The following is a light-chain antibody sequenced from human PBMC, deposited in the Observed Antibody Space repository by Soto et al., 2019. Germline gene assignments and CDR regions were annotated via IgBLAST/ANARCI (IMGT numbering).Light chain of an antibody. J-gene: IGKJ4*01. CDR1: QSIGTS. CDR3: LQYYTYPFT. CDR2: KAS. Sequence: DIQMTQFPSTLSASVGDRITITCRASQSIGTSLAWYRQRPGKTPNLLIYKASSLESGVPSSFSGSGSGSDFTLTFSSLQPDDFATYFCLQYYTYPFTFGGGTKVEIK. V-gene: IGKV1-5*03.